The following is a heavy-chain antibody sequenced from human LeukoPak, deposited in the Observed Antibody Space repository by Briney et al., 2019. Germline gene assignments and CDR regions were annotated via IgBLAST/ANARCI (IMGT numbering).Heavy chain of an antibody. CDR3: ARSGGWAYGDYDGFIAFDI. J-gene: IGHJ3*02. Sequence: ASVKISCKASGYTFTNHGISWVRQAPGQGLEWMGWISTYNGNTNYAQKLQGRVTMTTDTSTSTAYMELRSLRSDDTAVYYCARSGGWAYGDYDGFIAFDIWGQGTMVTVSS. D-gene: IGHD4-17*01. CDR2: ISTYNGNT. V-gene: IGHV1-18*01. CDR1: GYTFTNHG.